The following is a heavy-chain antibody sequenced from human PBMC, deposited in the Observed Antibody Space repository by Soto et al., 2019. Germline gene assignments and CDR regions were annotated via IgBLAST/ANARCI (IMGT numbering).Heavy chain of an antibody. D-gene: IGHD3-9*01. J-gene: IGHJ4*02. CDR1: GFTFSSYG. CDR2: ISYDGSNK. CDR3: AKESHSFLGLRYFDPLDY. Sequence: GGSLRLSCAASGFTFSSYGMHWVRQAPGKGLEWVAVISYDGSNKYYADSVKGRFTISRDNSKNTLYLQMNSLRAEDTAVYYCAKESHSFLGLRYFDPLDYWGQGTLVTVSS. V-gene: IGHV3-30*18.